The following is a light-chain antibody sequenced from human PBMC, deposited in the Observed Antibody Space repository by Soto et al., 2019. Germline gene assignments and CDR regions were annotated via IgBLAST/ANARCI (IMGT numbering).Light chain of an antibody. CDR2: INYDGTH. J-gene: IGLJ3*02. CDR1: SGYSTYA. V-gene: IGLV4-69*01. CDR3: QSLGTGIQV. Sequence: QLVLTQSPSASASLGASVKLTCTLSSGYSTYAIAWHQQQSEKGPRFLMKINYDGTHSKGDGFFDRFSGSSSGAERHLTIPSLQSEGEADYFCQSLGTGIQVFGGGTKLTVL.